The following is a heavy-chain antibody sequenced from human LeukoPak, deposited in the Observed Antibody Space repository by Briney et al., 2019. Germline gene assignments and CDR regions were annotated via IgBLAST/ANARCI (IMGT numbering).Heavy chain of an antibody. D-gene: IGHD6-19*01. Sequence: PETLSLTCAVYGGSFSGYYWSWIRQPPGKGLEWIGEINHSGSTNYNPSLKSRVTISVDTSKNQFSLKLSSVTAADTAVYYCARGPGQWLGKPFDYWGQGTLVTVSS. CDR1: GGSFSGYY. CDR2: INHSGST. V-gene: IGHV4-34*01. J-gene: IGHJ4*02. CDR3: ARGPGQWLGKPFDY.